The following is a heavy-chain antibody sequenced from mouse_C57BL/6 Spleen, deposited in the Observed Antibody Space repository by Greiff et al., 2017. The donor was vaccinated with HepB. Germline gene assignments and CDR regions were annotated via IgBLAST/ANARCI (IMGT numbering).Heavy chain of an antibody. Sequence: VQLQQSGAELVRPGTSVKVSCKASGYAFTNYLIEWVKQRPGQGLEWIGVINPGSGGTNYNEKFKGKATLTADKSSSTAYMQLSSLTSADSAVDFCARSYGSSSFAYWGQWTLVTVSA. V-gene: IGHV1-54*01. J-gene: IGHJ3*01. CDR1: GYAFTNYL. CDR2: INPGSGGT. CDR3: ARSYGSSSFAY. D-gene: IGHD1-1*01.